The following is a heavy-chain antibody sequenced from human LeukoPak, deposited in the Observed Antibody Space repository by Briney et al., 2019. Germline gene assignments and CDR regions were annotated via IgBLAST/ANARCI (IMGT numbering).Heavy chain of an antibody. J-gene: IGHJ6*02. CDR2: ISAYNGNT. CDR1: GYTFTSYG. V-gene: IGHV1-18*01. CDR3: ARALGVVVPAASYGMDV. Sequence: GASVKVSCKASGYTFTSYGISWVRQAPGHGLEWMGWISAYNGNTNYAQKLQGRVTMTTDTSTSTAYMELRSLRSDDTAVYYCARALGVVVPAASYGMDVWGQGTTVTVSS. D-gene: IGHD2-2*01.